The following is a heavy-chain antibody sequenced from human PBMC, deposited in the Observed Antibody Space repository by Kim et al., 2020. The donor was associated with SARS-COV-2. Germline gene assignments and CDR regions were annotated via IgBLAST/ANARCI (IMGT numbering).Heavy chain of an antibody. D-gene: IGHD6-19*01. CDR3: ARLQRYSSGWYV. CDR1: GGSLSSSSYY. J-gene: IGHJ2*01. V-gene: IGHV4-39*01. Sequence: SETLSLTCTVSGGSLSSSSYYWGWIRQPPGMGLEWIGTAYYIGNTYYNPSLKSRVTISVDTSKNQFSLKPGSVTAADTAVYYCARLQRYSSGWYV. CDR2: AYYIGNT.